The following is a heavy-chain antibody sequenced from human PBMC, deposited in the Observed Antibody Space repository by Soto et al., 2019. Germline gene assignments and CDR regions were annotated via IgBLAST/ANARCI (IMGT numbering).Heavy chain of an antibody. CDR2: IKSKTDGGTT. CDR1: GFTFSNAW. Sequence: GGSLRLSCAASGFTFSNAWMSWVRQAPGKGLEWVGRIKSKTDGGTTDYASPVKGRFTISRDDSKNTLYLQMNSLKTEDTAVYYCTTGGRNDDAFDIWGQGTMVTVSS. J-gene: IGHJ3*02. CDR3: TTGGRNDDAFDI. D-gene: IGHD1-1*01. V-gene: IGHV3-15*01.